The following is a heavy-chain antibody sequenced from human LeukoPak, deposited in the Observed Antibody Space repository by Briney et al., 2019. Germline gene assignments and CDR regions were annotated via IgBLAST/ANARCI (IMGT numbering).Heavy chain of an antibody. CDR3: AREGSSYAPSGPFYFDY. CDR2: ISSSGSTK. D-gene: IGHD1-26*01. V-gene: IGHV3-48*03. Sequence: GGSLRLSCAASGFTFSSSDMNWVRQAPGKGLEWVSYISSSGSTKNYADSVKGRFTISRDNAKNSLYLQMNSLRAEDTAVYYCAREGSSYAPSGPFYFDYWVQGTLVTVSS. J-gene: IGHJ4*02. CDR1: GFTFSSSD.